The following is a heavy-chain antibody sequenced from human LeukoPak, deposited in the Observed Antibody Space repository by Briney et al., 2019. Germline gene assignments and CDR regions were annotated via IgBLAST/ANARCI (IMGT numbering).Heavy chain of an antibody. V-gene: IGHV3-23*01. J-gene: IGHJ4*02. CDR3: AKVLMSGNFFDY. Sequence: GSLRLSCAASGFTFSSYAMSWVRQAPGKGLEWVSAISGSGGSTYYADSVKGRFTISRDNSKNTPYLQMNSLRAEDTAVYYCAKVLMSGNFFDYWGQGTLVTVSS. CDR1: GFTFSSYA. CDR2: ISGSGGST. D-gene: IGHD3-3*01.